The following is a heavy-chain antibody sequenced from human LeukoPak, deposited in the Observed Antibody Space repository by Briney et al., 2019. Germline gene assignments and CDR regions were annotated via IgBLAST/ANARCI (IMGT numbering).Heavy chain of an antibody. V-gene: IGHV1-3*01. CDR3: AREMNYFASGRDSFGFDP. D-gene: IGHD3-10*01. CDR2: INADTGNT. J-gene: IGHJ5*02. Sequence: ASVRVSCKASGYTFTDYAMHWVRQAPGQRLEWMGWINADTGNTKYSQKFQGRVTITRETSARTVYLELSSLISEDTAVYYCAREMNYFASGRDSFGFDPWGQGTLVTVSS. CDR1: GYTFTDYA.